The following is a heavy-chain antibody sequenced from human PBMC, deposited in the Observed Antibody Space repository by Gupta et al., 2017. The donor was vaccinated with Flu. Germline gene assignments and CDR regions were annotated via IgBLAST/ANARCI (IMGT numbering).Heavy chain of an antibody. CDR3: ARELELRLVLDFAI. CDR2: INHSGRT. Sequence: YTGSFSGYYWSWIRQPPGKGLEWIGEINHSGRTNYNPSLKSRITISVDTSKNQFSLKLSSVTVADTAVYYCARELELRLVLDFAIWGQVTMVSVSS. CDR1: TGSFSGYY. J-gene: IGHJ3*02. V-gene: IGHV4-34*01. D-gene: IGHD1-7*01.